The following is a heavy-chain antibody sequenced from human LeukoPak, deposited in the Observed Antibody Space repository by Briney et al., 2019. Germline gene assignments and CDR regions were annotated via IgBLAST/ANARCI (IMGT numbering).Heavy chain of an antibody. J-gene: IGHJ4*02. D-gene: IGHD6-13*01. CDR2: ISSSSSYI. V-gene: IGHV3-21*01. Sequence: PGGTLRLSCAASGFTFSNAWMSWVRQAPGKGLEWVSSISSSSSYIYYAEPVKGRFTVFRDNAKNSLYLQMNSLRVEDTAVYYCARDPINIATAANGFDYWGQGTLVTVSS. CDR1: GFTFSNAW. CDR3: ARDPINIATAANGFDY.